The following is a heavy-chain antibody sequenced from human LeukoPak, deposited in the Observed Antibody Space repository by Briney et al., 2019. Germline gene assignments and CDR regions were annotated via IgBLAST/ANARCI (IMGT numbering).Heavy chain of an antibody. J-gene: IGHJ4*02. V-gene: IGHV3-21*01. Sequence: GGSLRLSCAVSGFTFSTYWMNWVRQAPGKGLEWVSSISSSSSYIYYADSVKGRFTISRDNAKNSLYLQMNSLRAEDTAVYYCARDLYSSSSDYYFDYWGQGTLVTVSS. CDR3: ARDLYSSSSDYYFDY. D-gene: IGHD6-6*01. CDR1: GFTFSTYW. CDR2: ISSSSSYI.